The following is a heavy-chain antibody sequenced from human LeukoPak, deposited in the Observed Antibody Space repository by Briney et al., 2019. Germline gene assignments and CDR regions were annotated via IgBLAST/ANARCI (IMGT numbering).Heavy chain of an antibody. J-gene: IGHJ5*02. CDR2: ISGSGGST. D-gene: IGHD6-13*01. CDR1: GFTFSRYA. CDR3: AKERAAAGLPWFDP. Sequence: QPGGSLRLSCAASGFTFSRYAMSWARQAPGKGLEWVSAISGSGGSTYYADSVKGRFTISRDNSKNTLYLQMNSLRAEDTAVYYCAKERAAAGLPWFDPWGQGTLVTVSS. V-gene: IGHV3-23*01.